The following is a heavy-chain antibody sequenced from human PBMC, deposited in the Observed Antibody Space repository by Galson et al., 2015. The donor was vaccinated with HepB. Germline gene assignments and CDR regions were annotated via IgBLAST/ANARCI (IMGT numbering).Heavy chain of an antibody. Sequence: QSGAEVKKPGESLKISCKGSGYSFTSYWIGWVRQMPGKGLEWMGIIHPGDSDTRHGPSFQGQVTMSVDKSISTAHLRCLCFHQGPIGLPPGALLQEHLWG. D-gene: IGHD2/OR15-2a*01. CDR2: IHPGDSDT. CDR3: ALLQEHL. CDR1: GYSFTSYW. V-gene: IGHV5-51*01. J-gene: IGHJ6*01.